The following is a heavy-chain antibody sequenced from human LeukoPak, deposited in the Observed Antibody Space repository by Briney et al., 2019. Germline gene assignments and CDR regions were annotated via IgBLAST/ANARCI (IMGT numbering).Heavy chain of an antibody. Sequence: ETLSFTCAVYVGSFSGSYWSWVRQPPGKGLEWFAAMIGSGSRTSSAASEKGRSTISRDAANTPLLLQMNSLRAEDTAGYYCAKDETHNSRWVPFDSWGQGTLVIFSS. J-gene: IGHJ4*02. D-gene: IGHD6-19*01. V-gene: IGHV3-23*01. CDR3: AKDETHNSRWVPFDS. CDR2: MIGSGSRT. CDR1: VGSFSGSY.